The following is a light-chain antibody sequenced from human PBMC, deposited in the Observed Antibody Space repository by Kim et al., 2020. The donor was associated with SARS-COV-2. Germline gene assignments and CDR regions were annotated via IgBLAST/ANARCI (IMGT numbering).Light chain of an antibody. J-gene: IGLJ1*01. Sequence: GQAITIYCTGTSRDVGGYNSVSWYKQHPGKAPKIMIFDDNNRPSGVSNRFSGSKSDNTASLTISGLQPEDEADYYCCSYTSSSTRVLGTGTKVTVL. V-gene: IGLV2-14*03. CDR1: SRDVGGYNS. CDR2: DDN. CDR3: CSYTSSSTRV.